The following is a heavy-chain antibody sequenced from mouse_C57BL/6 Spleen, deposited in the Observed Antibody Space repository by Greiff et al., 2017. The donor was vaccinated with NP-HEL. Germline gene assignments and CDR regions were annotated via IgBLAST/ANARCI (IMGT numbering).Heavy chain of an antibody. V-gene: IGHV14-2*01. CDR2: IDPEDGET. J-gene: IGHJ4*01. Sequence: VQLKESGAELVKPGASVKLSCTASGFNIKDYYMHWVKQRTEQGLEWIGRIDPEDGETKYAPKFQGKATITADTSSNTAYLQLSSLTSEDTAVYYCARWDYSNSYYYAMDYWGQGTSVTVSS. CDR3: ARWDYSNSYYYAMDY. D-gene: IGHD2-5*01. CDR1: GFNIKDYY.